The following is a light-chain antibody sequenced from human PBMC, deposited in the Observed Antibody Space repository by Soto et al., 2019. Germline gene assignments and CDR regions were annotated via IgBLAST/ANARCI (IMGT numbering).Light chain of an antibody. V-gene: IGLV2-14*01. CDR1: MRDVGAYNL. CDR2: EVS. Sequence: QSALTQPASVSGSPGQSITISCAGTMRDVGAYNLVSWYQQHPGRAPQLIIYEVSNRPSGVSNRFSGSKSGNTASLTISGLQAEDEADYYCSSYTSSSTLNWVFGGGTKLTVL. CDR3: SSYTSSSTLNWV. J-gene: IGLJ3*02.